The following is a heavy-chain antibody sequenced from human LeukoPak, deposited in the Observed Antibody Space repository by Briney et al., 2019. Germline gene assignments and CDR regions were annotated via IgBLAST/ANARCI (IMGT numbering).Heavy chain of an antibody. CDR1: GGSISSSSYY. CDR3: ASIDFWSGYTRSYYYYMDV. D-gene: IGHD3-3*01. J-gene: IGHJ6*03. V-gene: IGHV4-39*01. CDR2: IYDSGST. Sequence: SETLSLTCTVSGGSISSSSYYWGWIRQPPGKGLEWIGSIYDSGSTYYNPSLKSRVTISVDTSKNQFSLTLSSVTAADTAVYYCASIDFWSGYTRSYYYYMDVWGKGTTVTVSS.